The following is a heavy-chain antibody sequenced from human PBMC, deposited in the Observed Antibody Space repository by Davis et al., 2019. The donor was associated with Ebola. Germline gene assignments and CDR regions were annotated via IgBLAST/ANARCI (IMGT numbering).Heavy chain of an antibody. Sequence: PGGSLRLSCTVSGGSVSSGSNYWTWIRQPPGKGLEWIGYIYYSGSTNYNPSLKSRVTISLDTSKHQFSLKLSSVTAADTAVYYCARDRGYYDSRELGVFDYWGQGTLVTVSS. CDR3: ARDRGYYDSRELGVFDY. D-gene: IGHD3-22*01. CDR1: GGSVSSGSNY. J-gene: IGHJ4*02. CDR2: IYYSGST. V-gene: IGHV4-61*01.